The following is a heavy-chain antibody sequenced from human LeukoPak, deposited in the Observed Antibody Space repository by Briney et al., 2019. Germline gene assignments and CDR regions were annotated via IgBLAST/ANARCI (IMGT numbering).Heavy chain of an antibody. CDR1: GYTFTRYY. V-gene: IGHV1-46*01. CDR2: INPRGGST. J-gene: IGHJ6*03. D-gene: IGHD3-10*01. CDR3: ARDRDLLWFGELLPPYNYYYMDV. Sequence: ASVKVSCMASGYTFTRYYMHWVRQAPGQGLEWMGIINPRGGSTNYAQKFQGRVTMTRDTSTSTVYMELRSLRSEDTAVYYCARDRDLLWFGELLPPYNYYYMDVWGKGTTVTVSS.